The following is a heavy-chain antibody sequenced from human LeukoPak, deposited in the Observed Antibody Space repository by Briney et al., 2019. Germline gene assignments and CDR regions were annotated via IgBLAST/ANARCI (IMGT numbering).Heavy chain of an antibody. Sequence: GGSLRLSCAASGFTFSSYGMSWVRQAPGKGLEWVSAISGSGGSTYYADSVKGRFTISRDNSKNTLYLQMNSLRAEDTAVYYCAKDPNGGSYIFDYWGQGTLVTVSS. D-gene: IGHD1-26*01. V-gene: IGHV3-23*01. CDR3: AKDPNGGSYIFDY. J-gene: IGHJ4*02. CDR1: GFTFSSYG. CDR2: ISGSGGST.